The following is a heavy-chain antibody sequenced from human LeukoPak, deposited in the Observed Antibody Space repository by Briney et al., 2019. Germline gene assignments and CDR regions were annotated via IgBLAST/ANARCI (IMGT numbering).Heavy chain of an antibody. D-gene: IGHD2-15*01. CDR1: GGSISSSSYY. V-gene: IGHV4-39*01. CDR2: IYYSGST. J-gene: IGHJ3*02. Sequence: SETLSLTCTVSGGSISSSSYYWGWIRQPPGKGLEWIGSIYYSGSTYYNPSLKSRVTISVDTSKNQFSPKLSSVTAADTAVYYCARLGGCSGGSCYMTDAFDIWGQGTMVTVSS. CDR3: ARLGGCSGGSCYMTDAFDI.